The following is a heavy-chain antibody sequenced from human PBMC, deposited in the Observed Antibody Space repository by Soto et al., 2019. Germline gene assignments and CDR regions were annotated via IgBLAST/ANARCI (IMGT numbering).Heavy chain of an antibody. CDR2: IKFDGSST. CDR1: GFTFSNYW. V-gene: IGHV3-74*01. J-gene: IGHJ6*04. Sequence: GGSLRLSCVASGFTFSNYWMHWVRQAPRKGLVWVSRIKFDGSSTSYADSVKGRFTISRDNADNTVYLQMNSLRAEDTGVYYCERGVRYYSVGDVGGKGTRFTVPS. CDR3: ERGVRYYSVGDV. D-gene: IGHD1-26*01.